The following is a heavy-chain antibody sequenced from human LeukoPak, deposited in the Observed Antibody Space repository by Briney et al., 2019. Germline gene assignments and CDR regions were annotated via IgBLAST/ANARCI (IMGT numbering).Heavy chain of an antibody. J-gene: IGHJ4*02. CDR2: ISYDGSNK. Sequence: PGGSLRLSCAASGFTFSSYAMHWVRQAPGKGLEWVAVISYDGSNKYYADSVKGRFTISRDNSKNTLYLQMNSLRAEDTAVYYCARASYYYDSSGYYSPDYWGQGTLVTVSS. CDR1: GFTFSSYA. V-gene: IGHV3-30-3*01. D-gene: IGHD3-22*01. CDR3: ARASYYYDSSGYYSPDY.